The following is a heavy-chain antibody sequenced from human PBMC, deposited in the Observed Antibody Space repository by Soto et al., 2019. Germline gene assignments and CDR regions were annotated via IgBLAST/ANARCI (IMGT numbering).Heavy chain of an antibody. Sequence: EVQLVESGGGLVKPGGSMRLSCAASGFTFSSYSTNWVRQAPGKGLEWVSSISSSSNYRNYADSVKGRFTISRDNAKNSLYLQMNSLRAEDTALYYCARGNDRAYSYYYMDVWGKGTTVTVSS. D-gene: IGHD1-1*01. CDR3: ARGNDRAYSYYYMDV. V-gene: IGHV3-21*01. J-gene: IGHJ6*03. CDR1: GFTFSSYS. CDR2: ISSSSNYR.